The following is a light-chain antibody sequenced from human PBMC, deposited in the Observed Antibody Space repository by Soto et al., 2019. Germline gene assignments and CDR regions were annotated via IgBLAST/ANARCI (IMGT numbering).Light chain of an antibody. Sequence: DVKMTQSPSSLSASVGDRVTISCRSSQSIITYLNWYHQKPGKAPDRLIYAASSLKSGVTPRFSGSGSGTDFNLTINTLQPEDIATYHCQQTYSSPPSFGQGTKVDIK. J-gene: IGKJ1*01. CDR2: AAS. V-gene: IGKV1-39*01. CDR1: QSIITY. CDR3: QQTYSSPPS.